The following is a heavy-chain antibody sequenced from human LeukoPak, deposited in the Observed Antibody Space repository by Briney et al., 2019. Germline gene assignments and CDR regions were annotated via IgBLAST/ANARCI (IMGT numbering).Heavy chain of an antibody. CDR2: IWYDGSNK. CDR1: GFTFSSYG. J-gene: IGHJ4*02. CDR3: ARDLRNYDILTGYYDY. D-gene: IGHD3-9*01. Sequence: GGSLRLSCAASGFTFSSYGMHWVRQAPGKGLEWVAVIWYDGSNKYYAYSVKGRFTISRDNSKNTLYLQMNSLRAEDTAVYYCARDLRNYDILTGYYDYWGQGTLVTVSS. V-gene: IGHV3-33*01.